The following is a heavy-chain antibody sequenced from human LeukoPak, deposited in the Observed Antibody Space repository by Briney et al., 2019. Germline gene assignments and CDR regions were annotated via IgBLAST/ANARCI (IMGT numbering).Heavy chain of an antibody. CDR1: GGSISSGDYY. J-gene: IGHJ3*02. Sequence: PSETLSLTCTVSGGSISSGDYYWSWIRQPPGKGLEWIGYIYYSGSTYYNPSLKSRVTISVDTSKNQFSLKLSSVTAADTAVYYCAIRSTVTTRGAFDIWGQGTMVTVSS. CDR3: AIRSTVTTRGAFDI. CDR2: IYYSGST. V-gene: IGHV4-30-4*01. D-gene: IGHD4-17*01.